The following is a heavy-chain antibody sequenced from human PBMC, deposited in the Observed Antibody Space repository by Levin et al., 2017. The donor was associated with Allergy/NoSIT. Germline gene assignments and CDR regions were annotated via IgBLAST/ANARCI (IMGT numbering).Heavy chain of an antibody. CDR3: ARRRKMATNFFDY. D-gene: IGHD5-24*01. J-gene: IGHJ4*02. CDR2: INHSGST. Sequence: SQTLSLTCAVYGGSFSGYYWSWIRQPPGKGLEWIGEINHSGSTNYNPSLKSRVTISVDTSKNQFSLKLSSVTAADTAVYYCARRRKMATNFFDYWGQGTLVTVSS. CDR1: GGSFSGYY. V-gene: IGHV4-34*01.